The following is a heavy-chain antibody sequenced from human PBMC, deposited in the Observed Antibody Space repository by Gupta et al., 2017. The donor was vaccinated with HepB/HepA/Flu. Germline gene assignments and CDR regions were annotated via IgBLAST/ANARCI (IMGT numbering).Heavy chain of an antibody. V-gene: IGHV1-3*01. CDR2: KNAGTGDI. Sequence: QVQLVQSGAEVQKPGASVRVSCKASGYTFTNFALHWVRQAPGQSLHWLGWKNAGTGDIKYSQKTAGSATISCDTSASKAYIQTISLRAEEAAVDYCACAKAGTTIFVFGGGHRTTV. J-gene: IGHJ6*01. D-gene: IGHD3-3*01. CDR1: GYTFTNFA. CDR3: ACAKAGTTIFVFG.